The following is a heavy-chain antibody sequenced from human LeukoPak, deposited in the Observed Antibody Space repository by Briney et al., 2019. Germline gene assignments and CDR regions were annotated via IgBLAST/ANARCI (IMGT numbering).Heavy chain of an antibody. V-gene: IGHV1-3*01. CDR3: ARAVLRYFDWSPYNWFDP. D-gene: IGHD3-9*01. J-gene: IGHJ5*02. Sequence: ASAKVSCKASGYTFTSYAMHWVRQAPGQRLEWMGWINAGNGNTKYSQKFQGRVTITRDTSASTAYMELSSLRSEDTAVYYCARAVLRYFDWSPYNWFDPWGQGTLVTVSS. CDR2: INAGNGNT. CDR1: GYTFTSYA.